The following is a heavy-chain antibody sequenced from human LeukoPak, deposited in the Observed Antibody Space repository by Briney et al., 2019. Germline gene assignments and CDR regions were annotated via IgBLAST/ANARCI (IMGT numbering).Heavy chain of an antibody. CDR3: ARAGGQWLVSPFDY. J-gene: IGHJ4*02. Sequence: ASVKVSCKASGYTFTSCGISWVRQAPGQGLEWMGWISAYNGNTNYAQKLQGRVTMTTDTSTSTAYMELRSLRSDDTAVYYCARAGGQWLVSPFDYWGQGTLVTVSS. CDR2: ISAYNGNT. CDR1: GYTFTSCG. V-gene: IGHV1-18*01. D-gene: IGHD6-19*01.